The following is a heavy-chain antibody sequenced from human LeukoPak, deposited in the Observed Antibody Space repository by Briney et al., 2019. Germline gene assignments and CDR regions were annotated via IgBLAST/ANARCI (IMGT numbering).Heavy chain of an antibody. CDR2: INPSGGST. CDR3: ARGDYYGSGSSPWFDP. V-gene: IGHV1-46*01. J-gene: IGHJ5*02. D-gene: IGHD3-10*01. CDR1: GYTFTSYY. Sequence: GASVKVSCKASGYTFTSYYMHWVRQAPGQGLEWMGIINPSGGSTSYAQKFQGRVTMTRDMSTSTAYMELSSLRSEDTAVYYCARGDYYGSGSSPWFDPWGQGTLVTVSS.